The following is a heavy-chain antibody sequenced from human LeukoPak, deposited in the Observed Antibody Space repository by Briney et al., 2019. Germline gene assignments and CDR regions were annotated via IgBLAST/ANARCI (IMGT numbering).Heavy chain of an antibody. CDR3: ARAGVFGVVDPGWFDP. Sequence: ASVKVSCKASGGTFSSYAISWVRQAPGQGLEWMGRIIPILGIANYAQKFQGRVTITADKSTSTAYMELSSLRSEDTAVYYCARAGVFGVVDPGWFDPWGQGTLVTVSS. J-gene: IGHJ5*02. V-gene: IGHV1-69*04. CDR1: GGTFSSYA. CDR2: IIPILGIA. D-gene: IGHD3-3*01.